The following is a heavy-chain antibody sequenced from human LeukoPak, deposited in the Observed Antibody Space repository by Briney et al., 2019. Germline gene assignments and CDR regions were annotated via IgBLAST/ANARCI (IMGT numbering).Heavy chain of an antibody. CDR1: GYTFTSNY. Sequence: ASVKVSCKASGYTFTSNYIHWVRQAPGQGLEWMGMIYPRDGSTSYAQKFQGRVTMTRDTSTSTVYMELSSLRSEDTAVYYCARLRVGSYGLYYYYGMDVWGQGTTVTVSS. V-gene: IGHV1-46*01. CDR3: ARLRVGSYGLYYYYGMDV. D-gene: IGHD1-26*01. CDR2: IYPRDGST. J-gene: IGHJ6*02.